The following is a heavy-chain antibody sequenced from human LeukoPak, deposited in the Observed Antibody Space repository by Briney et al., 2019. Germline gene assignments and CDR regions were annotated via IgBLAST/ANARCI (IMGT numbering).Heavy chain of an antibody. D-gene: IGHD5-18*01. V-gene: IGHV4-39*01. J-gene: IGHJ4*02. CDR3: ARRWIRLWPYFDY. CDR2: IYYSGST. Sequence: PSETLSLTCTVSGGSISSSSYYWGWIRQPPGKGLEWIGSIYYSGSTYYNPSLKSRVTISVDTSKNQFSLKLSSVTAADTAVYYCARRWIRLWPYFDYWGQGTLVTVSS. CDR1: GGSISSSSYY.